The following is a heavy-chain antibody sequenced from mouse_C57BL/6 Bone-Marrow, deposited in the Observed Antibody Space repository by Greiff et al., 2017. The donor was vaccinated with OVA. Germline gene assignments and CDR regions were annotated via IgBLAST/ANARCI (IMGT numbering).Heavy chain of an antibody. D-gene: IGHD1-1*01. CDR1: GFTFTDYY. Sequence: EVKVVESGGGLVQPGGSLSLSCAASGFTFTDYYMSWVRQPPGKALEWLGFIRNKANGYTTEYSESVKGRFTISRDNSQSILYLQMNALRAEDSATYYCARSLIRGAMDYWGQGTSVTVSS. CDR3: ARSLIRGAMDY. J-gene: IGHJ4*01. V-gene: IGHV7-3*01. CDR2: IRNKANGYTT.